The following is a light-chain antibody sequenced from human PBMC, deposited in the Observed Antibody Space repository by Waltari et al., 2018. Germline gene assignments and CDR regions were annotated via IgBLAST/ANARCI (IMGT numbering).Light chain of an antibody. CDR1: TSDVGHYNL. J-gene: IGLJ3*02. CDR2: ENS. CDR3: CSFASSRTWV. Sequence: QSALTQPASVSGSPGQSITISCTGTTSDVGHYNLVPWYRQVPGSAPKLMIYENSRRPSDISHRFSGSKSGNTASLTISGLQAEDEADYYCCSFASSRTWVFGGGTKLTVL. V-gene: IGLV2-23*01.